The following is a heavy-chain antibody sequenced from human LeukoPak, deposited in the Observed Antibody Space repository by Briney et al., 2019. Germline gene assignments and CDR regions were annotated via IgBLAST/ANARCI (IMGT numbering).Heavy chain of an antibody. CDR3: AKTVVGAPTDAFDI. CDR2: ISGSGDRL. D-gene: IGHD2-15*01. V-gene: IGHV3-23*01. J-gene: IGHJ3*02. Sequence: GGSLRLSCAASGFTFSSYAMSWVRQAPGKGLEWVSTISGSGDRLYYADSVKGRFTISRDNSKNTLYLQMNSLRAEDTATYYCAKTVVGAPTDAFDIWGQGTMVTVSS. CDR1: GFTFSSYA.